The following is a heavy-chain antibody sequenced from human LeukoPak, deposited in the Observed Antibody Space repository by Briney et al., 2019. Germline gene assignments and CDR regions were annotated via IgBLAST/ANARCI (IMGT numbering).Heavy chain of an antibody. Sequence: ASVTLSCMTSGYTFTSYGISWVRQAPGQGLEWMGWISTYNGNTNFAQSLQGRFTMTTDTSTSTAYMELRSLISDDTALYYCARGSGLVSNLFDYWGQGTLVTVSS. D-gene: IGHD4-11*01. J-gene: IGHJ4*02. CDR1: GYTFTSYG. V-gene: IGHV1-18*01. CDR2: ISTYNGNT. CDR3: ARGSGLVSNLFDY.